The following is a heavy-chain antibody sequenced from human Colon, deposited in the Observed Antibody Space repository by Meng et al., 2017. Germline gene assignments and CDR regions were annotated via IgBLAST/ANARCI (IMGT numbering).Heavy chain of an antibody. J-gene: IGHJ4*02. D-gene: IGHD6-19*01. CDR3: AASSGWYRIDS. Sequence: HGQLQEGGPGLVKPSVPRSLPCGVPGVSVTSGQFWTWVRQPPGKGLEWIGEFHYTGPINYKPSLMSRVTISVDASRNQFSLRLTSVTAADTAVYYCAASSGWYRIDSWGQGTLVTVSS. CDR1: GVSVTSGQF. V-gene: IGHV4-4*02. CDR2: FHYTGPI.